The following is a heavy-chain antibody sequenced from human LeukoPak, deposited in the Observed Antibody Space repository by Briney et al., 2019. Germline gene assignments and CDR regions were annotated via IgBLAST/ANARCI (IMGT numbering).Heavy chain of an antibody. D-gene: IGHD1/OR15-1a*01. CDR3: AKNLRRTTLEDFDY. Sequence: QPGRSLRLSCAASGFTFSSYAMSWVRQAPGKGLEWVSAISGSGGSTYYADSVKGRFTISRDNSKNTLYLQMNSLRAEDTAVYYCAKNLRRTTLEDFDYWGQGTLVTVSS. CDR2: ISGSGGST. CDR1: GFTFSSYA. J-gene: IGHJ4*02. V-gene: IGHV3-23*01.